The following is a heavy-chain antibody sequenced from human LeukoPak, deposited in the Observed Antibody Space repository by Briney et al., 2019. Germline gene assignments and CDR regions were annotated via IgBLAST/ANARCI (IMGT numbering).Heavy chain of an antibody. V-gene: IGHV4-59*01. J-gene: IGHJ3*02. Sequence: SETLSLTCTVSGGSISSYDWSWIRQPPGKGLEWIGYIYYSGSTNYNPSLKSRVTISVDTSKNQFSLKLSSVTAADTAVYYCARRSSGWYDDAFDIWGQGTMVTVSS. CDR1: GGSISSYD. D-gene: IGHD6-19*01. CDR2: IYYSGST. CDR3: ARRSSGWYDDAFDI.